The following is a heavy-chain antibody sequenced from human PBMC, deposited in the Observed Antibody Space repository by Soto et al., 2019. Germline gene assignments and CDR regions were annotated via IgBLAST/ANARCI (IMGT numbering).Heavy chain of an antibody. J-gene: IGHJ4*02. CDR1: GFTFSAYG. CDR2: ISYDGTNK. D-gene: IGHD6-13*01. Sequence: QVQLVESGGGVVQPGTSLRLSCAASGFTFSAYGMHWVRQAPGKGLEWVAVISYDGTNKYYADSVTGRFTISRDNSKSALYLRTNSLRADNTAEYYCTKGGQQLVRYSLDSWGQGTLVTVSS. V-gene: IGHV3-30*18. CDR3: TKGGQQLVRYSLDS.